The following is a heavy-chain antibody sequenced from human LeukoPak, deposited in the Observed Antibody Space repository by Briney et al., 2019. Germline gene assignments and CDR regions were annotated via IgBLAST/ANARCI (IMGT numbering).Heavy chain of an antibody. V-gene: IGHV3-48*03. CDR2: ISSSGSTI. J-gene: IGHJ4*02. CDR1: GFTFSSYE. Sequence: GGSLRLSCAASGFTFSSYEMNWGRQAPGKGLEWVSYISSSGSTIYYADSVKGRFTISRDNAKNSLYLQMNSLRAEDTAVYYCAELGITMIGGVWGQGTLVTVSS. CDR3: AELGITMIGGV. D-gene: IGHD3-10*02.